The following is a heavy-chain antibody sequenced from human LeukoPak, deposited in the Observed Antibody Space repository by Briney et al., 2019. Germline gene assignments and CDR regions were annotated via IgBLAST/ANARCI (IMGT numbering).Heavy chain of an antibody. Sequence: GGSLRLTCAASGFTFSSYSMNWVRQAPGKGLEWLSSSSSSSSYIYYADSVKGRFTISRDNAKNSLYLQMNSLRAEDTAVYYCARSDTAMDDDWFDPWGQGTLVTVSS. CDR2: SSSSSSYI. V-gene: IGHV3-21*01. CDR1: GFTFSSYS. CDR3: ARSDTAMDDDWFDP. D-gene: IGHD5-18*01. J-gene: IGHJ5*02.